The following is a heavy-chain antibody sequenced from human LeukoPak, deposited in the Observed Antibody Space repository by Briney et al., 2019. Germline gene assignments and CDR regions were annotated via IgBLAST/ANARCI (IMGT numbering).Heavy chain of an antibody. CDR1: GLAFSNFW. CDR2: IKPDGSED. D-gene: IGHD6-13*01. CDR3: AVDSRFKIFDY. V-gene: IGHV3-7*01. J-gene: IGHJ4*02. Sequence: PGGSLRLSCATSGLAFSNFWMYWVRQAPGKGLEWVASIKPDGSEDFYADSVKGRFNISRDNAKNSLFLQMTNLKAEDTAAYYCAVDSRFKIFDYWGQGTLVTVSS.